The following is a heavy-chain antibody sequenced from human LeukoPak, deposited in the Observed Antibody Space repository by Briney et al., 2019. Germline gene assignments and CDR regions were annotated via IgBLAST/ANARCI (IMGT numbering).Heavy chain of an antibody. D-gene: IGHD6-13*01. CDR3: ARDQLTLIAAAAAADY. CDR1: GFTFDDYA. CDR2: ISWNSGSI. V-gene: IGHV3-9*01. Sequence: PGRSLRLSCAASGFTFDDYAMHWVRQAPGKGLEWVSGISWNSGSIGYADSVKGRFTISRDNAKNSLYLQMNSLRAEDTAVYYCARDQLTLIAAAAAADYWGQGTLVTVSS. J-gene: IGHJ4*02.